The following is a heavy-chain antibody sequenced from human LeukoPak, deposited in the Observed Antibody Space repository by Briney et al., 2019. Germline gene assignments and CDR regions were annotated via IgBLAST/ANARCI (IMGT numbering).Heavy chain of an antibody. J-gene: IGHJ4*02. CDR1: GYTFTSYD. CDR3: ARAGRIRTGVRPYFDY. V-gene: IGHV1-2*02. D-gene: IGHD3-10*01. CDR2: INPNSGGT. Sequence: ASVKVSCKASGYTFTSYDISWVRQAPGQGLEWMGWINPNSGGTNYAQKFQGRVTMTRDTSISTAYMELSRLRSDDTAVYYCARAGRIRTGVRPYFDYWGQGTLVTVSS.